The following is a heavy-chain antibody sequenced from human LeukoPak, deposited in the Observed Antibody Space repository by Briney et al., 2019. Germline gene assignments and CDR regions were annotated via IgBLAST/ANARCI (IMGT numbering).Heavy chain of an antibody. Sequence: GGSLRLSCAASGFTFDDYAMHWVRQAPGKGLEWVSGISWNSGSIGYADSVKGRFTISRDNAKNSLYLQMNSLRAEDTALYYCAKDIINYYGSGEIPLGAFGIWGQGTMVTVSS. D-gene: IGHD3-10*01. CDR3: AKDIINYYGSGEIPLGAFGI. CDR1: GFTFDDYA. J-gene: IGHJ3*02. CDR2: ISWNSGSI. V-gene: IGHV3-9*01.